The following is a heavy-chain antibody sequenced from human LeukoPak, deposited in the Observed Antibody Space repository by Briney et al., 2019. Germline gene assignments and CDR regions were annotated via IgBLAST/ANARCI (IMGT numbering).Heavy chain of an antibody. V-gene: IGHV3-23*01. CDR3: AKAGGKQLWLTPYFDY. CDR2: IRGSGGDT. D-gene: IGHD5-18*01. Sequence: PGGSLRLSCAASGFTFSTYAMSWVRQAPGKGLEWVSSIRGSGGDTYYADSVKGRFTISRDNSKNTVYLQMNSLRAEDTAVYYCAKAGGKQLWLTPYFDYWGQGTLVTVSS. J-gene: IGHJ4*02. CDR1: GFTFSTYA.